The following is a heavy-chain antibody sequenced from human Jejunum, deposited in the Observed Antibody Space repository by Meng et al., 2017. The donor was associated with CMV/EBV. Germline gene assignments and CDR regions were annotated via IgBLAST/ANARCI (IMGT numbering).Heavy chain of an antibody. V-gene: IGHV3-11*01. Sequence: SCVASGFTFSEYYMSWIRQAPGKGLEWVSYISSHGSSIYYADSVKGRFTVSRDNAKNSVYLQMNSLRAEDAAVYYCVRNWGPIDYWGQGTRVTVSS. CDR1: GFTFSEYY. CDR3: VRNWGPIDY. D-gene: IGHD7-27*01. J-gene: IGHJ4*02. CDR2: ISSHGSSI.